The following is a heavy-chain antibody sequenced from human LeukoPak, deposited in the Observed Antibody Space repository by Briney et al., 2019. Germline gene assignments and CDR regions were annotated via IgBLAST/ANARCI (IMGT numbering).Heavy chain of an antibody. Sequence: GGSLRLSCTTSGFNFRAYWMGWVRQAPGKGLEWVGRIKSKTDGGTADYAPPVKGRFSISRDDSKNTLYLQMNSLKTEDTAVYYCTTALSTWSRDDWGQGTLVTVSS. J-gene: IGHJ4*02. D-gene: IGHD4/OR15-4a*01. CDR2: IKSKTDGGTA. V-gene: IGHV3-15*01. CDR1: GFNFRAYW. CDR3: TTALSTWSRDD.